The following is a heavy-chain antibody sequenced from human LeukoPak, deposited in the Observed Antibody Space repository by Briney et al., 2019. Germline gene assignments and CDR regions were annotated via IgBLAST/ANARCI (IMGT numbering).Heavy chain of an antibody. V-gene: IGHV1-18*01. J-gene: IGHJ3*02. CDR3: ARRDGYNDAFDI. D-gene: IGHD5-24*01. CDR1: GYTFTSYG. Sequence: ASVTVSCTASGYTFTSYGISWVRQAPGQGLEWMGWISAYNGNTNYAQKLQGRVTMTTDTSTSTAYMELRSLRSDDTAVYYCARRDGYNDAFDIWGQGTMVTVSS. CDR2: ISAYNGNT.